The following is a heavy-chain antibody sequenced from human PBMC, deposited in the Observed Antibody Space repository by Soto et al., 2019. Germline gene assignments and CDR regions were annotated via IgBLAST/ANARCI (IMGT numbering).Heavy chain of an antibody. CDR3: ARQPSGICGGDCAFFDY. J-gene: IGHJ4*01. Sequence: ASVKVSCKASGYTFTGYYMHWVRQAPGQGLEGMGWINPNSGGTNYAQKFQGRVTMTRDTSISTAYMELSRLRSDDTAVYYCARQPSGICGGDCAFFDYWGHGTLVTVSS. D-gene: IGHD2-21*02. V-gene: IGHV1-2*02. CDR1: GYTFTGYY. CDR2: INPNSGGT.